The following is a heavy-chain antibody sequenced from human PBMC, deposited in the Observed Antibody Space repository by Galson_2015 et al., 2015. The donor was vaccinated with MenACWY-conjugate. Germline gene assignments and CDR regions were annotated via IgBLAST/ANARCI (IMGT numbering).Heavy chain of an antibody. Sequence: SVKVSCKASGYSFSSFRVSWIRQAPGQGLEWMGGIIPMFGTPNYAQKFQGGLTISADGSTGTAYMELRSLGSEDMATYYCARHLEYCFDYWGQGTLVTVSS. CDR2: IIPMFGTP. CDR3: ARHLEYCFDY. J-gene: IGHJ4*02. CDR1: GYSFSSFR. V-gene: IGHV1-69*13. D-gene: IGHD2-8*02.